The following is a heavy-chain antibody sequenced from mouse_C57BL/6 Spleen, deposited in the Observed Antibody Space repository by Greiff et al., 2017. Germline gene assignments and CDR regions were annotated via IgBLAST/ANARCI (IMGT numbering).Heavy chain of an antibody. CDR3: ARDGSSFPFYAMDY. V-gene: IGHV1-18*01. CDR2: INPNNGGT. D-gene: IGHD1-1*01. Sequence: EVQLQQSGPELVKPGASVKIPCKASGYTFTDYNMDWVKQSHGKSLEWIGDINPNNGGTIYNQKFKGKATLTVDKSSSTAYMELRSLTSEDTAVYYCARDGSSFPFYAMDYWGQGTSVTVSS. CDR1: GYTFTDYN. J-gene: IGHJ4*01.